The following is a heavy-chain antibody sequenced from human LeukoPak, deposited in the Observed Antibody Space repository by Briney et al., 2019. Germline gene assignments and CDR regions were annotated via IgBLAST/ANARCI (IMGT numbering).Heavy chain of an antibody. Sequence: GGSLRLSCAASGFTFSNYGTHWVRQAPGKGLEWVAVIRYDGSSTYYADSVMGRFTISRDNSKNTLYLQMNSMRAEDTAVYYCARDLEEKDNSWPAHWGQGTLVTVSS. CDR3: ARDLEEKDNSWPAH. J-gene: IGHJ4*02. CDR1: GFTFSNYG. D-gene: IGHD6-13*01. V-gene: IGHV3-30*03. CDR2: IRYDGSST.